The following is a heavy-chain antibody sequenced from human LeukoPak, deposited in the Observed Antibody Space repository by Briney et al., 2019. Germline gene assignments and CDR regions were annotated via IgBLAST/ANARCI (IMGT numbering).Heavy chain of an antibody. CDR1: GGSISSYY. Sequence: SDTLSLTCTVSGGSISSYYWSWIRQPPGKGLEWIGYIYYSGSTNYNPSLKSRVTISVDTSKNQSSLKLSSVTAADTAVYYCARASSGWPPFDYWGQGTLVTVSS. J-gene: IGHJ4*02. V-gene: IGHV4-59*01. CDR2: IYYSGST. D-gene: IGHD6-19*01. CDR3: ARASSGWPPFDY.